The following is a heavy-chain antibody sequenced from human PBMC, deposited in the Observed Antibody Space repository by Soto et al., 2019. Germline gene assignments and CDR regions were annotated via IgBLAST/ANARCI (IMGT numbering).Heavy chain of an antibody. CDR1: GFSFSGYW. D-gene: IGHD3-16*01. CDR3: VRATGRGDN. Sequence: DVRLVESGGGLVQPGGSLRLSCAASGFSFSGYWMHWVRQAPGKGLVWVARINTDGTNTLYADFVKGRFTISRDNAGDSLYLQMNSLSAEDTAVYYCVRATGRGDNWGQGPLVTVSS. CDR2: INTDGTNT. V-gene: IGHV3-74*01. J-gene: IGHJ4*02.